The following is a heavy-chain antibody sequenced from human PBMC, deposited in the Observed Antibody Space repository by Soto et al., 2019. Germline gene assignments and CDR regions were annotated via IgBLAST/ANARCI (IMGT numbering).Heavy chain of an antibody. V-gene: IGHV5-51*01. CDR2: IYPGDSDT. D-gene: IGHD3-22*01. Sequence: GESLKISCKGSGYSFSRYWIAWVRQAPGKGLEWMGLIYPGDSDTRYSPSFQGQVTISADKSITTAYLQWSSLKASDTAIYYCARDTFSGDSSGPHYWGQGTLVTVSS. CDR1: GYSFSRYW. J-gene: IGHJ4*02. CDR3: ARDTFSGDSSGPHY.